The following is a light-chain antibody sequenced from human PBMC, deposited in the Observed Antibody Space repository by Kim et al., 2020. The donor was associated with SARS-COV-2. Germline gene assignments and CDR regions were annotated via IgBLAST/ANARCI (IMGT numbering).Light chain of an antibody. CDR1: KLGDKY. CDR3: QSWDTSTVV. J-gene: IGLJ2*01. CDR2: QDR. V-gene: IGLV3-1*01. Sequence: SYELTQPPSVSVSPGQTASITCSGDKLGDKYACWYQQKPGQSPVLVISQDRKRPSGIPERFSGSNSGNTATLTISGTQPMDEADYYCQSWDTSTVVFGGGTKVTVL.